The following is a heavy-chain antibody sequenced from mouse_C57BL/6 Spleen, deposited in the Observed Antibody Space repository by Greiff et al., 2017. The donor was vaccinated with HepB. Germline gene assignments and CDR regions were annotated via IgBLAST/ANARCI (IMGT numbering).Heavy chain of an antibody. J-gene: IGHJ2*01. CDR3: ARTGTASDY. D-gene: IGHD1-2*01. CDR2: INPGSGGT. CDR1: GYAFTNYL. Sequence: QVQLQQSGAELVRPGTSVKVSCKASGYAFTNYLIEWVKQRPGQGLEWIGVINPGSGGTNYNEKFKGKATLTADKSSSTAYMQLGSLTSEDSAVYFCARTGTASDYWGQGTTLTVSS. V-gene: IGHV1-54*01.